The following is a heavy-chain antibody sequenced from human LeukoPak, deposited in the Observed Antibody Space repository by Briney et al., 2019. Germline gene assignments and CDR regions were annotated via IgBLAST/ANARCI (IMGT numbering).Heavy chain of an antibody. V-gene: IGHV3-30-3*01. J-gene: IGHJ1*01. CDR1: GFTFSSYA. D-gene: IGHD3-22*01. CDR3: AKDFGSSGSEYFQH. CDR2: ISYDGSNK. Sequence: GGSLRLSCAASGFTFSSYAMHWVRQAPGKGLEWVAVISYDGSNKYYADSVKGRFTISRDNAKNSLYLQMNSLRAEDTALYYCAKDFGSSGSEYFQHWGQGTLVTVSS.